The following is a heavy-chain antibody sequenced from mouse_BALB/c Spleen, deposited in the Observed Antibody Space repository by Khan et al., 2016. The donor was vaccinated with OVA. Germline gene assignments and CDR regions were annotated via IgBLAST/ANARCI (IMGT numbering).Heavy chain of an antibody. J-gene: IGHJ3*01. CDR3: VRDGAYYRNDGWFAY. Sequence: VQLQQSGAELARPGASVKMSCKASGYTFTSYTIHWIKLRPGQGLEWIGYINPSNNYTNYNQKFKDKATLTADKSSTTAYMQLSSLTSDDSAVYNWVRDGAYYRNDGWFAYWGQGTLVTVSA. CDR2: INPSNNYT. CDR1: GYTFTSYT. V-gene: IGHV1-4*01. D-gene: IGHD2-14*01.